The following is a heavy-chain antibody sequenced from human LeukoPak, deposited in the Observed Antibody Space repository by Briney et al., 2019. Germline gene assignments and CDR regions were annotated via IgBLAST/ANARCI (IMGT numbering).Heavy chain of an antibody. CDR3: AREPVVRGVITPFDY. CDR1: GGSISSYY. CDR2: IYYSGST. Sequence: SETLSLTCTVSGGSISSYYWSWIRQPPGKGLEWIGYIYYSGSTNYNPSLKSRVTISVDTSKNQFLLKLSSVTAADTAVYYCAREPVVRGVITPFDYWGQGTLVTVSS. J-gene: IGHJ4*02. D-gene: IGHD3-10*01. V-gene: IGHV4-59*12.